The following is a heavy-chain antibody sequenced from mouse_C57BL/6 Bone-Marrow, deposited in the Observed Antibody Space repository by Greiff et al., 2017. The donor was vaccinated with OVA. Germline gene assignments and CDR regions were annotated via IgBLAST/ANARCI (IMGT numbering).Heavy chain of an antibody. V-gene: IGHV14-4*01. J-gene: IGHJ4*01. Sequence: VHVKQSGAELVRPGASVKLSCTASGFNIKDDYMHWVKQRPEQGLEWIGWIDPENGDTEYASKFQGKATITADTSSNTVYLQLSSLTSEDTAVYYCTTGLFYAMDYWGQGTSVTVSS. CDR1: GFNIKDDY. CDR3: TTGLFYAMDY. D-gene: IGHD3-1*01. CDR2: IDPENGDT.